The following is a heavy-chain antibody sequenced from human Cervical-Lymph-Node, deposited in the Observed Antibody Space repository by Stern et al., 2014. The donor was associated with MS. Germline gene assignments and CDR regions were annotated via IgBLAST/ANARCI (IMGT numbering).Heavy chain of an antibody. V-gene: IGHV2-70*01. D-gene: IGHD3-22*01. J-gene: IGHJ4*02. Sequence: QVTLKESGPALVKPTQTLTLTCTFSGFSLSTSGMCVSWIRQPPGKALEWLAIIHSDDAKYYSTSLKTRLTISKDPSKNQVVLTMTNMDPVDTATYYCARTPDSSGYLDAYYFDYWGQGTLVTVSS. CDR3: ARTPDSSGYLDAYYFDY. CDR2: IHSDDAK. CDR1: GFSLSTSGMC.